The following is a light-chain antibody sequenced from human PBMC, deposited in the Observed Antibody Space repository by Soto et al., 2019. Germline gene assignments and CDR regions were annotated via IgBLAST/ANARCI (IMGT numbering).Light chain of an antibody. V-gene: IGLV2-14*01. CDR1: SSDVGGYNY. J-gene: IGLJ1*01. CDR2: DVS. Sequence: QSALTQPASVSGSPGQSITISCTGTSSDVGGYNYVSWYQQHPGKAPKLMIYDVSNRPSGVSNRFSGSKSGNTASLTISGLQAEDEADYYCSSYTSSSTPYYVFGTGTQLTVL. CDR3: SSYTSSSTPYYV.